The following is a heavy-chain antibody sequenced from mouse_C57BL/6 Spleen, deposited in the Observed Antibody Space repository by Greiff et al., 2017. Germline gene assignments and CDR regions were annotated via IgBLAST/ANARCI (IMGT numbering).Heavy chain of an antibody. J-gene: IGHJ3*01. D-gene: IGHD1-1*01. V-gene: IGHV6-3*01. Sequence: EVHLVESGGGLVQPGGSMKLSCVASGFTFSNYWMNWVSQSPEKGLEWVAQIRLKSDNYATHYAESVKGRFTISRDDSKSSVYLQMNNLRAEDTGIYYCTGPLYYYGSSPFAYWGQGTLVTVSA. CDR3: TGPLYYYGSSPFAY. CDR1: GFTFSNYW. CDR2: IRLKSDNYAT.